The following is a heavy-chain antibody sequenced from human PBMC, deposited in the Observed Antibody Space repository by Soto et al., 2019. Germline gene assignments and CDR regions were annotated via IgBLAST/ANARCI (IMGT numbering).Heavy chain of an antibody. CDR1: GYTFTGYY. Sequence: GESLKISCKASGYTFTGYYMHWVRQAPGQGLEWMGWINPNSGGTNYAQKFQGRVTMTRDTSISTAYMELSRLRSDDTAVYYCARGGRDYYDSSGYDYWGQGTLVTVSS. CDR3: ARGGRDYYDSSGYDY. CDR2: INPNSGGT. J-gene: IGHJ4*02. V-gene: IGHV1-2*02. D-gene: IGHD3-22*01.